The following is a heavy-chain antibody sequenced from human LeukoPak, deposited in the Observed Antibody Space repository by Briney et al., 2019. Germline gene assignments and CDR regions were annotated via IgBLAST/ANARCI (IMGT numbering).Heavy chain of an antibody. J-gene: IGHJ3*02. Sequence: PGGSLRLSCTASGFTFSRSEMNWVRQAPDKGLEWVAYISSSGRTIYYADSVKGRFTISRDNAKNSLYLQMNSLRAEDTAVYYCAVYDSGTYYRHAFDIWGQGTMVTVSS. D-gene: IGHD3-10*01. V-gene: IGHV3-48*03. CDR3: AVYDSGTYYRHAFDI. CDR2: ISSSGRTI. CDR1: GFTFSRSE.